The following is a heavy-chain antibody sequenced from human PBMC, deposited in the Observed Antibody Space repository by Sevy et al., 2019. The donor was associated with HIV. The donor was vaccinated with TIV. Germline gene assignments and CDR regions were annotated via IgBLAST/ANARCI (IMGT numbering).Heavy chain of an antibody. CDR3: ASGEKYCSGGSCYFHLDY. Sequence: ASVKVSCKASGYTFTSYGINWVRQAPGQGLEWTGWINVYNGNANYAQKLQGRGTMTTDTSTSTAYMELRSLRSDDTALYYCASGEKYCSGGSCYFHLDYWGQGTLVTVSS. CDR1: GYTFTSYG. CDR2: INVYNGNA. D-gene: IGHD2-15*01. V-gene: IGHV1-18*01. J-gene: IGHJ4*02.